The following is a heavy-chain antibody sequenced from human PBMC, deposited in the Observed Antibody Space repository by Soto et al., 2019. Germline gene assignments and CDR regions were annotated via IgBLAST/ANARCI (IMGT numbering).Heavy chain of an antibody. Sequence: EVQLVESGGGLVQPGGSLRLSCAASGFTLSTYWIHWVRQAPGKGPVWVSRINSAGSSTSYADSMKGRFTMSRDNAKNTLYLQMNSLRAEDTAVYYCARQLPTAIRGGYYYSYGMDVWGQGTTVTVSS. CDR3: ARQLPTAIRGGYYYSYGMDV. CDR2: INSAGSST. CDR1: GFTLSTYW. D-gene: IGHD2-2*02. V-gene: IGHV3-74*01. J-gene: IGHJ6*02.